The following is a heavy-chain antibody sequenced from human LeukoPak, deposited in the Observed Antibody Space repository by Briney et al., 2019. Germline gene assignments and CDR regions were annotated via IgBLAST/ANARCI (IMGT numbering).Heavy chain of an antibody. D-gene: IGHD6-13*01. V-gene: IGHV4-30-2*01. J-gene: IGHJ4*02. CDR2: IYHSGST. Sequence: SQILSLTCTVSGRSISSGGYYWSWLRQPRGKGLEWIGYIYHSGSTYYNPSLKSRVTISVDRSKNQFSLKLSSVTAADTAVYYCARVGDGLGLAAAGIDYWGPGTLVTVSS. CDR3: ARVGDGLGLAAAGIDY. CDR1: GRSISSGGYY.